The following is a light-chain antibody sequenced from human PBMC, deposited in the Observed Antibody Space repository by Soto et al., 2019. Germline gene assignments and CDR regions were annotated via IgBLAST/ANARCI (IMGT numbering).Light chain of an antibody. V-gene: IGLV1-47*01. CDR1: SSNIGSHP. J-gene: IGLJ3*02. CDR2: RSN. CDR3: AAWDGSLSGVV. Sequence: QPVLTQPPSASEAPGQRVTISCSGSSSNIGSHPVYWYQQVPGTAPKVVIYRSNQRPSGVPDRFSGSKSGTSAFLAISGLRSEDEADYYCAAWDGSLSGVVFGGGTKVTVL.